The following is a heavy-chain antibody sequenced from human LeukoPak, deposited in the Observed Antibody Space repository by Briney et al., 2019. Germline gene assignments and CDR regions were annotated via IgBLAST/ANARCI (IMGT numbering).Heavy chain of an antibody. CDR1: GGSISSGGYY. CDR3: AGHHPRNTVDF. Sequence: SQTLSLTCTVSGGSISSGGYYWSWIRQHPGKGLEWIGYIYYSGSTYYNPSLKSRVTISVDTSKNQFSLKLSSVTAADTAVYYCAGHHPRNTVDFWGQGTLVTVSS. V-gene: IGHV4-31*03. D-gene: IGHD2/OR15-2a*01. CDR2: IYYSGST. J-gene: IGHJ4*02.